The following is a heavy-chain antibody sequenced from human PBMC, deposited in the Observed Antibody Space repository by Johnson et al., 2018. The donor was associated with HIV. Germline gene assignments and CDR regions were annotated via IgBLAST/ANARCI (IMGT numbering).Heavy chain of an antibody. J-gene: IGHJ3*02. CDR1: GFTFSDYY. D-gene: IGHD3-22*01. Sequence: QVQLVESGGGVVQPGRSLRLSCAASGFTFSDYYMSWIRQAPGKGLEWVSYISSSGSTIYYADSVKGRFSISRDNAKNSLYLQMNSLRAEDTAVYYCASEYYYESSGYYRYAFDIWGQGTMVTVSS. V-gene: IGHV3-11*04. CDR3: ASEYYYESSGYYRYAFDI. CDR2: ISSSGSTI.